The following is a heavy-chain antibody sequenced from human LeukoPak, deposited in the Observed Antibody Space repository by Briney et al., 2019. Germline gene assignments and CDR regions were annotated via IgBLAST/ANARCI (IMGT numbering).Heavy chain of an antibody. CDR2: IIPIFGTA. J-gene: IGHJ2*01. CDR3: AREFRFLEWPERYFDL. V-gene: IGHV1-69*13. D-gene: IGHD3-3*01. CDR1: GGTFSSYA. Sequence: ASVNVSCKASGGTFSSYAISWVRQAPGQGLEWMGGIIPIFGTANYAQKFQDRVTITADESTSTAYMELSSLRSEDTAVYYCAREFRFLEWPERYFDLWGRGTLVTVSS.